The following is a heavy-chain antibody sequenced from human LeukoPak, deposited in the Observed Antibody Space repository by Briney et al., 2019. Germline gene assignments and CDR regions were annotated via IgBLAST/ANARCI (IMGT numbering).Heavy chain of an antibody. V-gene: IGHV3-23*01. D-gene: IGHD2-21*01. Sequence: PGGSLRLSCAASGFTFSSYAMSWVRQAPGKGLERVSAISGSGGSTYYADSVKGRFTISRDNSKNTLYLQMNSLRAEDTAVYYCAKWAQIDGAIFDSYWGQGTLVTVSS. J-gene: IGHJ4*02. CDR2: ISGSGGST. CDR3: AKWAQIDGAIFDSY. CDR1: GFTFSSYA.